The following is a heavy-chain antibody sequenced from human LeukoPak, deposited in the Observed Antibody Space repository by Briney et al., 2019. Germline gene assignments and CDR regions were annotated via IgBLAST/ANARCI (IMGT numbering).Heavy chain of an antibody. D-gene: IGHD3-22*01. CDR3: TTIIDSSGYCTFDN. J-gene: IGHJ4*02. Sequence: NSGGSLRLSCAVSGFSFTDAWMSWVRQAPGKGLEWVGRIKSKRDGGASHYAAPVEDRFIISRDDSENTLYLEMNSLKTEDTAFYYCTTIIDSSGYCTFDNWGQGTLVTVSS. CDR2: IKSKRDGGAS. V-gene: IGHV3-15*01. CDR1: GFSFTDAW.